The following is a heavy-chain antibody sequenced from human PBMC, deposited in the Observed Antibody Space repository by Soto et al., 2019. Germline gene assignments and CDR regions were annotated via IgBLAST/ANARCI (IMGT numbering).Heavy chain of an antibody. CDR2: IKQDGSEK. J-gene: IGHJ6*02. V-gene: IGHV3-7*05. CDR1: GFTFSSYW. Sequence: GESLKISCAASGFTFSSYWMSWVRQAPGKGLEWVANIKQDGSEKYYVDSVKGRFTISRDNAKNSLYLQMNSLRAEDTAVYYCAREVDSGSYYGYYYYYYGMDVWGQGTTVTVSS. CDR3: AREVDSGSYYGYYYYYYGMDV. D-gene: IGHD1-26*01.